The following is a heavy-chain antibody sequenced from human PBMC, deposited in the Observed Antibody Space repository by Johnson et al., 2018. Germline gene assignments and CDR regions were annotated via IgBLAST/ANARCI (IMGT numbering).Heavy chain of an antibody. CDR3: ARGPYGDYVRGAFDI. D-gene: IGHD4-17*01. CDR2: IYYSGST. J-gene: IGHJ3*02. V-gene: IGHV4-59*01. CDR1: GGSISSYY. Sequence: QVQLQESGPGLVKPSETLSLTCTVSGGSISSYYWSWIRQPPGKGLEWIGYIYYSGSTNYNPSLKSRVTISVDTSKNQFSLKRSSVTAADTAVYYCARGPYGDYVRGAFDIWGQGTMVTVSS.